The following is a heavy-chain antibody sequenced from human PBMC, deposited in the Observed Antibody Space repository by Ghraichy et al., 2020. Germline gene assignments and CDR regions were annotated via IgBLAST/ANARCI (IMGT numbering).Heavy chain of an antibody. D-gene: IGHD3-10*01. CDR3: AKNKGGVFFDY. CDR2: ISGNGGSI. J-gene: IGHJ4*02. Sequence: GGSLRLSCAASGFTFDDYAMHWVRQAPGKGLEWVSGISGNGGSIGYADSVKGRFTISRDNVKNSLYLQMNSLRAEDTALYYCAKNKGGVFFDYWGGGTLLTVPS. CDR1: GFTFDDYA. V-gene: IGHV3-9*01.